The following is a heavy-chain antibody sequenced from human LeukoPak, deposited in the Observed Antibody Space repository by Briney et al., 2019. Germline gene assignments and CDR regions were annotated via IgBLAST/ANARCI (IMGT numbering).Heavy chain of an antibody. V-gene: IGHV3-53*01. CDR2: LYRGGST. CDR1: GFTVSSNY. Sequence: GGSLRLSCAASGFTVSSNYMTWVRQAPGKGLEWVSVLYRGGSTYYADSVKGRFTISRDNSKNTLYLQMNSLRAEDTAVYYCARAGAGYSYGPYYFDYWGQGTLVTVSS. CDR3: ARAGAGYSYGPYYFDY. J-gene: IGHJ4*02. D-gene: IGHD5-18*01.